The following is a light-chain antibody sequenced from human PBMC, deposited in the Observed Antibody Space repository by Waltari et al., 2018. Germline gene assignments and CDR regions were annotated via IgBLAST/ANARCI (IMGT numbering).Light chain of an antibody. CDR3: QQYYSTPWT. V-gene: IGKV4-1*01. J-gene: IGKJ1*01. CDR1: QSVLNSSNNKNY. CDR2: WAS. Sequence: DIVMTQSPDSLAVSLGERATINCKSSQSVLNSSNNKNYLAWYHQKPGQPPKLLIYWASTRESGVPDRFSGSGSGTDFTLTISSLQAEDVAVYYCQQYYSTPWTFGQGTKVEIK.